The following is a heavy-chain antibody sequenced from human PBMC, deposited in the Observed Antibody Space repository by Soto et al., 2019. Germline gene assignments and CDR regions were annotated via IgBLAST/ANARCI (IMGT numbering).Heavy chain of an antibody. CDR1: ESTVSRDW. D-gene: IGHD1-26*01. J-gene: IGHJ4*02. Sequence: EVHLVESGGDLVQTGGSLRLSCAIFESTVSRDWMNWVRQAPGKGLEWVAHINQDGSEKYYVDSVKGRFTISRDNAMKSLYLQMNSLRPADTAMYYCSGGVGDAFWGQGTLVTVSS. CDR2: INQDGSEK. CDR3: SGGVGDAF. V-gene: IGHV3-7*04.